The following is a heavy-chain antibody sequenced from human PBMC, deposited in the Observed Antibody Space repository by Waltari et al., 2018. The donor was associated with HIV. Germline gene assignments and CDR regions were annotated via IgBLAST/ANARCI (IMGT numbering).Heavy chain of an antibody. CDR3: ASGGGYCSGGTCYPNYFDY. CDR1: GYTFTSFG. D-gene: IGHD2-15*01. Sequence: QVQLVQSGAEVKKPGASVKVSCKASGYTFTSFGISWVRQAPGQGLEWMGWISAYNGNTNYAQKLQGRVTMTTDTSTSTAYMELRSLRSDDTAVFYCASGGGYCSGGTCYPNYFDYWGQGSLVTVSS. V-gene: IGHV1-18*01. CDR2: ISAYNGNT. J-gene: IGHJ4*02.